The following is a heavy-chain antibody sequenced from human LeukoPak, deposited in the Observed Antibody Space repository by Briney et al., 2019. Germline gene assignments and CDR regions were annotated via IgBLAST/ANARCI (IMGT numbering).Heavy chain of an antibody. Sequence: GAPVKVSCKASGGTFSSYAISWVRQAPGQGLEWMGRIIPILGIANYAQKFQGRVTITADKSTSTAYMELSSLRSEDTAVYYCARGDYGDYTAPQWWGQGTLVTVSS. CDR3: ARGDYGDYTAPQW. CDR2: IIPILGIA. CDR1: GGTFSSYA. V-gene: IGHV1-69*04. J-gene: IGHJ4*02. D-gene: IGHD4-17*01.